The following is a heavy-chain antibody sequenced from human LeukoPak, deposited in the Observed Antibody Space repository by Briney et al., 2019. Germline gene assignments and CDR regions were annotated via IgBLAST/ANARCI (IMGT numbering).Heavy chain of an antibody. CDR1: GYSISSGYY. V-gene: IGHV4-38-2*02. J-gene: IGHJ4*02. CDR2: IYHSGST. CDR3: ARGPDYYFDY. Sequence: SETLSLTCTVSGYSISSGYYWGWIRQPPGKGLEWIRSIYHSGSTYYNPSLKSRVTISVDTSKNQFSLKLSSVTAADTAVYYCARGPDYYFDYWGQGTLVTVSS.